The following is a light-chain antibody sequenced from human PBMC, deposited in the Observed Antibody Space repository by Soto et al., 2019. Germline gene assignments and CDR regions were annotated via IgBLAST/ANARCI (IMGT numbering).Light chain of an antibody. Sequence: QSALTQPASVSGSPGQSITISCTGTSSDVGSYNLVSWYQQHPGKAPKLMIYEVSKRPSGVSNRFSGSKPGNTASLTISGLQAEDEADYYCCSYAGSSKVFGGGTKVTVL. CDR1: SSDVGSYNL. V-gene: IGLV2-23*02. CDR2: EVS. J-gene: IGLJ3*02. CDR3: CSYAGSSKV.